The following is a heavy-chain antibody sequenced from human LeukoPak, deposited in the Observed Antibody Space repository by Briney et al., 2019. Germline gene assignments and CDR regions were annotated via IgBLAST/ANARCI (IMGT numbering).Heavy chain of an antibody. V-gene: IGHV3-48*03. J-gene: IGHJ4*02. Sequence: GGSLRLSCAASGFTFSGYDINWVRQAPGKGLEWVSYISNSGRTKYYADSVKGRFTISRDNAKNSLYLQMDSLSAEDTAVYYCARSSRSLEGFDYWGQGTLVTVSS. CDR3: ARSSRSLEGFDY. CDR2: ISNSGRTK. CDR1: GFTFSGYD. D-gene: IGHD2-2*01.